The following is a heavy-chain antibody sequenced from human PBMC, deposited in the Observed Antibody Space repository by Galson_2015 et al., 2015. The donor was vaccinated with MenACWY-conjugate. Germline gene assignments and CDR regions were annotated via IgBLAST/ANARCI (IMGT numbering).Heavy chain of an antibody. CDR1: GFSFRTYA. CDR3: AKDTPTVRGVMDYFDS. V-gene: IGHV3-23*01. J-gene: IGHJ4*02. D-gene: IGHD3-10*01. CDR2: ISGSGGST. Sequence: SLRLSCAAFGFSFRTYAMSWVRQTPGKGLEWVSAISGSGGSTYYADSVKGRFTISRDNSKNTLYLQMDSLRAEDTAVYYCAKDTPTVRGVMDYFDSWGQGTLVTVSS.